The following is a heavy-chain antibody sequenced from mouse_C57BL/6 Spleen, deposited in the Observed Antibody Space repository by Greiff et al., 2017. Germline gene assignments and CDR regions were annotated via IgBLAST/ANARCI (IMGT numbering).Heavy chain of an antibody. CDR1: GFSFTSYA. CDR3: ARNGVLQNFDY. J-gene: IGHJ2*01. CDR2: IWPGGGT. D-gene: IGHD1-1*01. Sequence: QVQLKESGPGLVAPSQSLSITCTVSGFSFTSYAISWVRQPPGKGLEWIGVIWPGGGTNYNSALNSRLSISKDNSKSHLSLKMNSLQTADTARYYCARNGVLQNFDYWGQGTTLTVSS. V-gene: IGHV2-9-1*01.